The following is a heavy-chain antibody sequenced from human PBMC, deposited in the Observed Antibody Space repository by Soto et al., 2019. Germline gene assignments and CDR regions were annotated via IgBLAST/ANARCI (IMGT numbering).Heavy chain of an antibody. D-gene: IGHD3-16*01. Sequence: PGESLKISCQGSGYLFSTYWITWVRQMPGKDLEWMGTIDPSDSHTNYSLSFQGHVTFSVDKSINTAYLQWSSLKASDTAMYYCARRRAVILRALTDYGMDVWGPGTTVTVYS. J-gene: IGHJ6*02. CDR2: IDPSDSHT. CDR1: GYLFSTYW. CDR3: ARRRAVILRALTDYGMDV. V-gene: IGHV5-10-1*01.